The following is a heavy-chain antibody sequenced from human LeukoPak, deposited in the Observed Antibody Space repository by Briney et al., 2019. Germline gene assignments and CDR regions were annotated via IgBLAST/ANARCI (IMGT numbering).Heavy chain of an antibody. V-gene: IGHV1-18*01. Sequence: GASVKVSCKASGYTFTSYAIIWVRQAPGQGLEWMGWISANNGNTNYAQKLQGRVTMTTDTSTSTAYMEPRTLTSDDTAVYYCARQIVGATNWFDPWGQGTLVTVSS. CDR2: ISANNGNT. CDR1: GYTFTSYA. D-gene: IGHD1-26*01. J-gene: IGHJ5*02. CDR3: ARQIVGATNWFDP.